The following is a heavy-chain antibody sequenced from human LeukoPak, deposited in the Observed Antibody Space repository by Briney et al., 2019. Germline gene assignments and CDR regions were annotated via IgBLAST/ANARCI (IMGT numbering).Heavy chain of an antibody. D-gene: IGHD3-16*01. J-gene: IGHJ4*02. Sequence: GGSLGLSCAASGFTFSSYWMSWVRQAPGKGLEWVANIRQDGSEKYYVDSVKGRFTISRDNAKNSLYLQMNSLRAEDTAVYYCARDPQDYDYVWGSYVRWGQGTLVTVSS. CDR3: ARDPQDYDYVWGSYVR. V-gene: IGHV3-7*01. CDR1: GFTFSSYW. CDR2: IRQDGSEK.